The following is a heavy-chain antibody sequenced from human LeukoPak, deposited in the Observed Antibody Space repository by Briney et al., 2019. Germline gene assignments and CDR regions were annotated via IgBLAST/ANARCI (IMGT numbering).Heavy chain of an antibody. J-gene: IGHJ4*02. CDR2: IRPEGTTT. Sequence: GGSLRVSCAASGFTFSTYWMHWVRQAPGKGLVWVSRIRPEGTTTAYADSVKGRFTISRDNAKNTLFLQMNSLSAEDTAVYYCARDLDWILFDYWGQGTLVTVSS. CDR3: ARDLDWILFDY. CDR1: GFTFSTYW. V-gene: IGHV3-74*03. D-gene: IGHD3-9*01.